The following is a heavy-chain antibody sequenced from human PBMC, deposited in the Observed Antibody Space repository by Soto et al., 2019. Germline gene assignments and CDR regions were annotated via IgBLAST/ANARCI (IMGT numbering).Heavy chain of an antibody. CDR2: INHSGSS. V-gene: IGHV4-34*01. J-gene: IGHJ4*02. D-gene: IGHD3-10*01. Sequence: SETLSLTCAVYGGSFSGYIWTWIRQSPGKGLQWIGQINHSGSSYYNPSLKSRVTISLLSSSDRFSLELNSVTAADPAVYYCWRGLFSETSYSGGWYYFDNGSQGTLVTVSS. CDR1: GGSFSGYI. CDR3: WRGLFSETSYSGGWYYFDN.